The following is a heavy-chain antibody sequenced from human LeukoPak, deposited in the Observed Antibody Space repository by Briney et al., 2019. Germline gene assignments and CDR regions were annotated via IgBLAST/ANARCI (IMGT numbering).Heavy chain of an antibody. CDR1: GFTFSSYE. CDR2: ISSSGSTI. J-gene: IGHJ4*02. CDR3: ARVEWIVGFDY. Sequence: GGSLRLSCAASGFTFSSYEMNWVRQAPGKGLEWVSYISSSGSTIYCADSVKGRFTISRDNAKNSLYLQMNSLRAEDTAVYYCARVEWIVGFDYWGQGTLVTVSS. V-gene: IGHV3-48*03. D-gene: IGHD1-26*01.